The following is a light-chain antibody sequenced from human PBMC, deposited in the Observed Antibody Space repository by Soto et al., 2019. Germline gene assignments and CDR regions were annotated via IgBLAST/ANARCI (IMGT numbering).Light chain of an antibody. J-gene: IGLJ3*02. CDR1: SSNIGSNY. V-gene: IGLV1-47*01. CDR2: RNN. Sequence: QSVLTQPPSASGTPGQRVTISCSGSSSNIGSNYVYWYQQLPGTAPKLLIYRNNQRPSGGPDRFSGSKSGTSASLAISGLRSEDEADYYCAAWDDSLSGWVFGGGTKPTVL. CDR3: AAWDDSLSGWV.